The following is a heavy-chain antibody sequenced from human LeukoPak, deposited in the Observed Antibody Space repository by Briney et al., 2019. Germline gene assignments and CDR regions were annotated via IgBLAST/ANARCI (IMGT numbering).Heavy chain of an antibody. V-gene: IGHV3-73*01. J-gene: IGHJ4*02. Sequence: SGGSLKLSCAASGFTFSGSAMHWVRQASGKGLEWVGRIRSKANSYATAYAASVEGRFTISRDDSKNMVYLQMNSLKSEDTAVYYCTGRITFGGDIADHWGQGTLVTVSS. CDR2: IRSKANSYAT. D-gene: IGHD3-16*02. CDR3: TGRITFGGDIADH. CDR1: GFTFSGSA.